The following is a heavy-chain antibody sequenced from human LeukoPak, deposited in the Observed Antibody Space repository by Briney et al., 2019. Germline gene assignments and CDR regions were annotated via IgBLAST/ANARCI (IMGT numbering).Heavy chain of an antibody. J-gene: IGHJ4*02. Sequence: GGSLRLSCAASGFTFDDYAMHWVRQAPGKGLEWVSGISWNSGRIVYADSVKGRFTISRDNAKNSLYLQMNSLRAEDTALYYCAKVSYGTADWGQGTLVTVSS. D-gene: IGHD5-18*01. V-gene: IGHV3-9*01. CDR1: GFTFDDYA. CDR2: ISWNSGRI. CDR3: AKVSYGTAD.